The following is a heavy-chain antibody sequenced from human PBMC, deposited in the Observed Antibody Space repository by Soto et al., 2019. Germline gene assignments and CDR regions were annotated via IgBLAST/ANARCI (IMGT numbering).Heavy chain of an antibody. J-gene: IGHJ5*02. D-gene: IGHD6-19*01. CDR2: ISAYNGNT. CDR3: ARGGYSSTSFDP. Sequence: GAAVKVSCKASGFTFTSYGISWGRQAPGQGLGWMGWISAYNGNTNYAQKLQGRVTMTTDTSTSTAYMELRSLRSDDTAVYYCARGGYSSTSFDPWGQGALVTVSS. CDR1: GFTFTSYG. V-gene: IGHV1-18*01.